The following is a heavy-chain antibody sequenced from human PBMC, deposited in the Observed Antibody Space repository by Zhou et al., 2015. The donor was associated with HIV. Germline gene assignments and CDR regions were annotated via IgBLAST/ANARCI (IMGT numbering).Heavy chain of an antibody. CDR3: AREGWGSWYFDL. CDR1: GGTFSSYA. Sequence: QVQLVQSGAEVKKPGSSVKVSCKASGGTFSSYAISWVRQAPGQGLEWMGGIIPIFGTANYAQKFQGRVTITADRSTNTAYMELRSLTFEDTALYYCAREGWGSWYFDLWGRGTLVSVSS. J-gene: IGHJ2*01. CDR2: IIPIFGTA. D-gene: IGHD7-27*01. V-gene: IGHV1-69*06.